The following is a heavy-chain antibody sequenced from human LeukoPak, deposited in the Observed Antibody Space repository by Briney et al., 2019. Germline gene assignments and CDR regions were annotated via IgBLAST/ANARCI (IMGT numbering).Heavy chain of an antibody. CDR1: GGTFSSYA. J-gene: IGHJ6*03. Sequence: ASVKVSCKASGGTFSSYAISWVRQAPGQGLEWMGGIIPIFGTANYAQKFQGRVTITADESTSTAYMELSSLRSEDTDVYYCARASPQDDFWSGYPHYMDVWGKGTTVTVSS. D-gene: IGHD3-3*01. CDR3: ARASPQDDFWSGYPHYMDV. V-gene: IGHV1-69*13. CDR2: IIPIFGTA.